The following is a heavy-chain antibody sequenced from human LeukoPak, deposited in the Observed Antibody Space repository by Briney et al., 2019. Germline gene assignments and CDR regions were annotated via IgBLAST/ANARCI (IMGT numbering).Heavy chain of an antibody. CDR2: MNPNSGNT. CDR1: GYTFTSYD. J-gene: IGHJ3*02. D-gene: IGHD4-17*01. V-gene: IGHV1-8*01. CDR3: ASPIMTTATGAFDI. Sequence: ASVKVSCKASGYTFTSYDINWVRQDTGQGLEWMGWMNPNSGNTGYAQKFQGRVTMTRNTSISTAYMELSSLRSEDTAVYYCASPIMTTATGAFDIWGQGTMVTVSS.